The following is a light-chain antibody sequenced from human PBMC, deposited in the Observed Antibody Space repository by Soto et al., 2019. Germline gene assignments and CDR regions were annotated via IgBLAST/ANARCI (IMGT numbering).Light chain of an antibody. CDR1: QSVVNYQ. V-gene: IGKV3-20*01. CDR3: QQYGALPPT. J-gene: IGKJ1*01. CDR2: NTF. Sequence: VLTQSPGTLTLSPGERATLSCRTSQSVVNYQLAWYRQKPGQAPRLLIYNTFHRATGIPDRFSGTGSETDFTLTISRLEPGDFAVYHCQQYGALPPTFGQGTKVGIK.